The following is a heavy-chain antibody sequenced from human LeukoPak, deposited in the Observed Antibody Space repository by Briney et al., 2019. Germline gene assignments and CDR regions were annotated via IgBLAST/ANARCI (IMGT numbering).Heavy chain of an antibody. CDR2: IYSGGST. J-gene: IGHJ4*02. Sequence: PGGSLRLSCAASEFSVGSNYMTWVRQAPGKGLEWVSLIYSGGSTYYADSVKGRFTISRDNSKNTLYLQMNSLRAEDTAVYYCARVPTPYYGGDEIGYWGQGTLVTVSS. D-gene: IGHD2-21*01. CDR1: EFSVGSNY. V-gene: IGHV3-66*01. CDR3: ARVPTPYYGGDEIGY.